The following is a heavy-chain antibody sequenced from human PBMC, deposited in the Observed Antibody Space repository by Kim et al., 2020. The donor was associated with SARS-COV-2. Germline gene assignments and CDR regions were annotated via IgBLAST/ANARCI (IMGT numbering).Heavy chain of an antibody. D-gene: IGHD2-8*01. CDR2: ISGSGGST. CDR3: AKSPTIVLMVYALR. J-gene: IGHJ4*02. CDR1: GFTFISYA. Sequence: GGSLRLSCAASGFTFISYAMSWVRQAPGKGLEWVSAISGSGGSTYYADSVKGRFTISRDNSKNTLYLQMNSLRAEDTAVYYCAKSPTIVLMVYALRWGQGTLVTVSS. V-gene: IGHV3-23*01.